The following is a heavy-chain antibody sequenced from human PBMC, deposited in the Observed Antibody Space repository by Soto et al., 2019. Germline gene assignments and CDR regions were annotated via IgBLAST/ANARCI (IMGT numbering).Heavy chain of an antibody. CDR3: ARVTVEGPIYYYYGMDV. CDR1: GYTFTSYG. V-gene: IGHV1-18*01. CDR2: ISAYNGNT. J-gene: IGHJ6*02. D-gene: IGHD3-16*01. Sequence: ASVKVSCKASGYTFTSYGISWVRQAPGQGLEWMGWISAYNGNTNYAQKLQGRVTMTTDTSTSTAYMELRSLRSDDTAVYYCARVTVEGPIYYYYGMDVWGQGTTVTVSS.